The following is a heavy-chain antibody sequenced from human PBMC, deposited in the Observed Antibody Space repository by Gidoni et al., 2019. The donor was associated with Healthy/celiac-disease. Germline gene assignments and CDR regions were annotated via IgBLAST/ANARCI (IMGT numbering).Heavy chain of an antibody. Sequence: EVQLVTSGGGSVQPGGSLRLPCAAPGFTLSSYWMSWVRQAPGKGLEWVANIEQERSEEYYVDSVKGRYTISRDNAKNSLYLQMNSLRAEDTAVYYCARDRGYEDYWGQGTLVTVSS. CDR2: IEQERSEE. D-gene: IGHD6-13*01. CDR3: ARDRGYEDY. J-gene: IGHJ4*02. CDR1: GFTLSSYW. V-gene: IGHV3-7*01.